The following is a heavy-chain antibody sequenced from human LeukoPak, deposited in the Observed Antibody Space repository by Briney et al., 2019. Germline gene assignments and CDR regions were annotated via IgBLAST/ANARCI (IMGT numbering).Heavy chain of an antibody. D-gene: IGHD5-18*01. CDR3: AHSRYNYGYLFDY. CDR1: GFSLSTNGVG. V-gene: IGHV2-5*01. J-gene: IGHJ4*02. Sequence: ESGSTLVNPTQTLTLTCTFSGFSLSTNGVGVGWIRQPPGKALEWLALIYWNDDKRYSPSLKSRLTITKDTSKNHVVLTVTNVDPVDTATYYCAHSRYNYGYLFDYWGQGTLVTVSS. CDR2: IYWNDDK.